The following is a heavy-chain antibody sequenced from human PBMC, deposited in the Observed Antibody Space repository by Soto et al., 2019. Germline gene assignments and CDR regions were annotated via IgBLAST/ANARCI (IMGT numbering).Heavy chain of an antibody. CDR3: ARDKRYYDILTGFYTPDYYYGLDV. J-gene: IGHJ6*02. V-gene: IGHV3-21*01. CDR1: GFTFGSYS. CDR2: ISSCSTYI. D-gene: IGHD3-9*01. Sequence: ELQLVESGGGLVKPGGSLRLSCAASGFTFGSYSMNWVRQAPGKGLEWVSSISSCSTYIYYADSVKGRFTISRDNAKNSLYLQMNSLRAEDTAVYYCARDKRYYDILTGFYTPDYYYGLDVWGQGTTVTVSS.